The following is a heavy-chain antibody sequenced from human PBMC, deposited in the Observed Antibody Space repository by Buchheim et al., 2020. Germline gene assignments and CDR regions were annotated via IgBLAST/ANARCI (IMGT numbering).Heavy chain of an antibody. CDR2: INPNSGGT. D-gene: IGHD6-6*01. J-gene: IGHJ5*02. CDR3: AREGIAARRLTVRRGWFDP. CDR1: GYTFTGYY. V-gene: IGHV1-2*02. Sequence: QVQLVQSGAEVKKPGASVKVSCKASGYTFTGYYMHWVRQTPGQGLEWMGWINPNSGGTNYAQKIQGRVTMTRDTSISTPYMELSRLRSDDTAVYYCAREGIAARRLTVRRGWFDPWSQGTL.